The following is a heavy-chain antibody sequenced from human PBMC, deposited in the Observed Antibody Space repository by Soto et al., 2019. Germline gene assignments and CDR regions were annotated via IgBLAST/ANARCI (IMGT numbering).Heavy chain of an antibody. Sequence: PSETLSLTCTVSGASIDSYSWSWIRQPPGKGLEWIGYVYYSGNTNTNPSLRSRVTMSVDTSKNQVSLRVSPVTAADTAGYYCERVVGDAGRGFLAVWGKGTTVTVSS. V-gene: IGHV4-59*01. D-gene: IGHD3-10*01. J-gene: IGHJ6*04. CDR2: VYYSGNT. CDR3: ERVVGDAGRGFLAV. CDR1: GASIDSYS.